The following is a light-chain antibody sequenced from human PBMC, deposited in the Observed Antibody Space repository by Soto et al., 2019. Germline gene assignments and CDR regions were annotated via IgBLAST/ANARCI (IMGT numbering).Light chain of an antibody. CDR2: GAS. CDR3: QQYESFPLT. CDR1: QSVGSDY. V-gene: IGKV3-20*01. Sequence: EIVMTQSPATLSVSPGARATLSCRASQSVGSDYLAWYQQKPGQAPRLLIHGASNRATGIPDRFSGRGSGTDFTLTISRLEPEDFAVYYCQQYESFPLTFGGGTKVDIK. J-gene: IGKJ4*02.